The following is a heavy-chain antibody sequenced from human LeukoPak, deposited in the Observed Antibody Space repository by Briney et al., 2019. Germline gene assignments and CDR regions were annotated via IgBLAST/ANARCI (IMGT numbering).Heavy chain of an antibody. V-gene: IGHV4-31*03. CDR1: GGSISSGGYY. Sequence: SETLSLTCTVSGGSISSGGYYWSWIRQHPGKGLEWIGYTYYSGSTYYNPSLKSRVTISVDTSKNQFSLKLSSVTAADTAVYYCARASGSSWYGYFDYWGQGTLVTVSS. J-gene: IGHJ4*02. CDR2: TYYSGST. CDR3: ARASGSSWYGYFDY. D-gene: IGHD6-13*01.